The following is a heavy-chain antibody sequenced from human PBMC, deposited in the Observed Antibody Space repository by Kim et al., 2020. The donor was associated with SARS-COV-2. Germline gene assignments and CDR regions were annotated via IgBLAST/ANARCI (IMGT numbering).Heavy chain of an antibody. Sequence: GGSLRLSCAASGFTFSSYAMSWVRQAPGKGLEWVSDISGSGGSTYYADSVKGRFTISRDNSKNTLYLQMNSLGAEDTAVYYCAKVRARLLGYYYYGRDVGGQETTLTVSS. J-gene: IGHJ6*02. CDR2: ISGSGGST. CDR3: AKVRARLLGYYYYGRDV. D-gene: IGHD2-8*02. CDR1: GFTFSSYA. V-gene: IGHV3-23*01.